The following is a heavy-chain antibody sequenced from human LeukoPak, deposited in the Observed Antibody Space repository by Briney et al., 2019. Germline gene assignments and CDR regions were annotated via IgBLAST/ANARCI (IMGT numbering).Heavy chain of an antibody. CDR2: IKEDGREK. Sequence: PGGSLRLSCGVSGFTFSSYWMSWVRQAPGKGLEWVANIKEDGREKYYVDSVKGRFTISRDNAKNSLYLQMNSLRAEDTAVYYCAREENYYYYMDVWGKGTTVTVSS. D-gene: IGHD2/OR15-2a*01. J-gene: IGHJ6*03. CDR1: GFTFSSYW. V-gene: IGHV3-7*01. CDR3: AREENYYYYMDV.